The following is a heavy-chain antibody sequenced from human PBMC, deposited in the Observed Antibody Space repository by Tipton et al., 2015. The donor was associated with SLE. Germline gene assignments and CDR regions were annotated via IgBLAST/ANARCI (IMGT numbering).Heavy chain of an antibody. D-gene: IGHD3-10*01. V-gene: IGHV3-30*03. J-gene: IGHJ4*02. CDR2: ISYDGSRQ. CDR1: GFTFSSYS. CDR3: ARGSDGSYHFDY. Sequence: SLRLSCAASGFTFSSYSMNWVRQAPGKGLEWVGIISYDGSRQYYADSLKGRFTISRDNSKNTLYLQLNSLRVEDTAVYYCARGSDGSYHFDYWGQGTLVTVSS.